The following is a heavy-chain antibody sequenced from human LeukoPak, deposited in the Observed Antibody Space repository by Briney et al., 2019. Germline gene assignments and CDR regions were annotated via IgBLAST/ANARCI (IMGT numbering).Heavy chain of an antibody. CDR1: GGTFSSYA. J-gene: IGHJ4*02. Sequence: ASVKVSCKASGGTFSSYAISWVRQAPGQGLEWMSGIIPIFGTANYAQKFQGRVTITADESTSTAYMELSSLRSEDTAVYYCARVKTYYDILTGYPFDYWGQGTLVTVSS. CDR3: ARVKTYYDILTGYPFDY. CDR2: IIPIFGTA. D-gene: IGHD3-9*01. V-gene: IGHV1-69*13.